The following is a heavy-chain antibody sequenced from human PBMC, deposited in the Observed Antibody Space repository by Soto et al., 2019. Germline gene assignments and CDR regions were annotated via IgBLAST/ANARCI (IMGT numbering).Heavy chain of an antibody. CDR1: GGSFSGYY. D-gene: IGHD1-20*01. CDR2: INHSGST. Sequence: PSATLSLTCAVYGGSFSGYYWSLIRQPPGKGLEWIGEINHSGSTNYNPSLKSRVNISVDTSKNQFSLKLSSVTAADTAVYYCARGWDNWNYVDYWGQGTLVTVSS. V-gene: IGHV4-34*01. J-gene: IGHJ4*02. CDR3: ARGWDNWNYVDY.